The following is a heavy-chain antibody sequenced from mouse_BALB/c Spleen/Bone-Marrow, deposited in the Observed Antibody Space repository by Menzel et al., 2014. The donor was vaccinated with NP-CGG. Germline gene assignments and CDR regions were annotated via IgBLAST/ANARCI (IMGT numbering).Heavy chain of an antibody. D-gene: IGHD4-1*01. J-gene: IGHJ2*01. CDR3: ARSGFDY. CDR1: GYTFSSYW. V-gene: IGHV1-80*01. CDR2: IYPGDGDT. Sequence: VQLQQSGAELVRPGSSVKISCKASGYTFSSYWMNWVKQRPGQGLEWIGQIYPGDGDTNYNENFRGKATLTVDTSSSTAYVDLSSLTSEDSAVYYCARSGFDYWGQGTTLTVSS.